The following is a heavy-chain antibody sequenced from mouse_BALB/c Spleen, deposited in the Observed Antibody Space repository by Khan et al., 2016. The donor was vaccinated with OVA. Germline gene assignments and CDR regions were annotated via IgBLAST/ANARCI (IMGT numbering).Heavy chain of an antibody. CDR1: GYTFTTYW. CDR2: INPTSGYT. J-gene: IGHJ2*01. Sequence: VKLLESGADLAKPGASVKMSCKASGYTFTTYWMHWVKQRPGQGLEWIGYINPTSGYTDYNEKFKDRATLSADKSSSTAYMQLSSLTSEDSAVYYCTRDRIDYWGQGTTLTVSS. V-gene: IGHV1-7*01. CDR3: TRDRIDY.